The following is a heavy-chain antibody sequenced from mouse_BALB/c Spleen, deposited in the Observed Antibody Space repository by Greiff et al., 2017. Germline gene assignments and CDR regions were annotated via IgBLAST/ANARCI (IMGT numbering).Heavy chain of an antibody. D-gene: IGHD2-1*01. V-gene: IGHV1-74*01. CDR3: DRGGYYGTRMEY. CDR1: GYTFTGYG. J-gene: IGHJ4*01. CDR2: IDPYDSET. Sequence: QVQLQQPGAELVRPGASVKLSCKASGYTFTGYGMHWVKQRPEQGLEWIGRIDPYDSETHYNQKFKDKATLTVDKASSTAYMQLSSLTSEDSAVSYYDRGGYYGTRMEYWGQGTPVTVSA.